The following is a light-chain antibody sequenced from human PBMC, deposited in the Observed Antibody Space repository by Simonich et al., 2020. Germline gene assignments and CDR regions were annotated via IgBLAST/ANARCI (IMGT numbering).Light chain of an antibody. CDR2: DVS. CDR3: SSYTSSSTWV. J-gene: IGLJ3*02. V-gene: IGLV2-14*01. Sequence: QSALTQPASVSGSPGQSITISCTGTSSDVGGYNYVSWYPQHPGKAPQLMIYDVSKRPSGVSNRFSGSKSGNTASLTISGLQAEDEADYYCSSYTSSSTWVFGGGPKLTVL. CDR1: SSDVGGYNY.